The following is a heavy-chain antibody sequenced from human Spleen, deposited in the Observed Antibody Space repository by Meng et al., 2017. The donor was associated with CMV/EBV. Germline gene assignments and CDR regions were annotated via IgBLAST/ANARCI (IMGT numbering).Heavy chain of an antibody. D-gene: IGHD3-3*01. Sequence: SCAASGFTFSSYAMSWVRQAPGKGLEWVSAISGSGGSTYYADSVKGRFTISRDNSKNTLYLQMNSLRAEDTAVYYCAKDRTSHYDFWSGYYACFDYWGQGTLVTVSS. J-gene: IGHJ4*02. CDR3: AKDRTSHYDFWSGYYACFDY. CDR1: GFTFSSYA. CDR2: ISGSGGST. V-gene: IGHV3-23*01.